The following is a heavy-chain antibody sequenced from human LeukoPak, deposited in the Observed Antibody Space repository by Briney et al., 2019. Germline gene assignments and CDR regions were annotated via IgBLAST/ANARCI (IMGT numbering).Heavy chain of an antibody. J-gene: IGHJ4*02. CDR2: ISSSGSTI. V-gene: IGHV3-11*01. CDR3: ASGLYSSSWYLFDY. Sequence: PGGSLRLSCAASGFTFSDYYMSWIRQAPGKGLEWVSYISSSGSTIYYADSVEGRFTISRDNAKNSLYLQMNSLRAEDTAVYYCASGLYSSSWYLFDYWGQGTLVTVSS. CDR1: GFTFSDYY. D-gene: IGHD6-13*01.